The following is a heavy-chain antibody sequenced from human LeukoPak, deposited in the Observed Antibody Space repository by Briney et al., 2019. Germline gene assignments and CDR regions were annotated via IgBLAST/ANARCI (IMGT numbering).Heavy chain of an antibody. CDR2: IYSDGTT. Sequence: PSQTLSLTCSVSGGSVSGGSYHWTWIRQPAGKGLEWIGRIYSDGTTNYNPSLKSRVTMSADTSKNQFSLKLTSVTAADTAVYYCARFVVYSYGYVGVFDYWGQGTLVTVSS. J-gene: IGHJ4*02. V-gene: IGHV4-61*02. CDR3: ARFVVYSYGYVGVFDY. D-gene: IGHD5-18*01. CDR1: GGSVSGGSYH.